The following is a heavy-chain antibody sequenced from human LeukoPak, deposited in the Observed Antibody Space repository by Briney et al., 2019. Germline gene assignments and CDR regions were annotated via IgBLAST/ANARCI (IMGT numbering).Heavy chain of an antibody. V-gene: IGHV3-30*03. Sequence: GGSLRLSCAASGFTFSPYGMHWVRQAPGKGLEWVAVISYDGSDKYYADSVKGRFTISRDNSKNTLYLQMNSLRAEDTAVYYCARDSRQLALDSWGQGTLVTVSP. CDR1: GFTFSPYG. CDR3: ARDSRQLALDS. D-gene: IGHD1-1*01. J-gene: IGHJ4*02. CDR2: ISYDGSDK.